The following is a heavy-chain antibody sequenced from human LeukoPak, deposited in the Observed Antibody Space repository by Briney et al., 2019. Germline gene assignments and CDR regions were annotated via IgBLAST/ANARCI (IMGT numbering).Heavy chain of an antibody. CDR1: GDSITSDHY. CDR3: ARRVVVVRGHAFDI. J-gene: IGHJ3*02. CDR2: IYHSGNT. D-gene: IGHD3-10*01. Sequence: PSETLSLTCTVSGDSITSDHYWTWIRQPPGKGLEWIAYIYHSGNTYYNPSLRSRVTMSVATSKNQFSLEVKSVTAADTAVYYCARRVVVVRGHAFDIWGQGTMVTVSS. V-gene: IGHV4-30-4*08.